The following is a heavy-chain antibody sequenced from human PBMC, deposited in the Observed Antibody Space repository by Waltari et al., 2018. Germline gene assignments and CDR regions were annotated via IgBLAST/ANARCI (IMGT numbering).Heavy chain of an antibody. Sequence: QVQLQESGPGLVKPSETLSLTCTVSGGSISSHYWSWIRQPPGKGLEWIGYIYYSGSTTSNPSLKRRVTISGDTSRNQFSLKLSSVTAADTAVYYCARGGSGYGDYLDYWGQGTLVTVSS. CDR3: ARGGSGYGDYLDY. J-gene: IGHJ4*02. V-gene: IGHV4-59*11. CDR2: IYYSGST. D-gene: IGHD4-17*01. CDR1: GGSISSHY.